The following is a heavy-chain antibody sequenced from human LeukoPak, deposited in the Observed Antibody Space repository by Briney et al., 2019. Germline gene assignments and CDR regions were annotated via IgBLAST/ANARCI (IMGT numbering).Heavy chain of an antibody. Sequence: GGSLRLSCAASGFTFSSHWIHWVRQAPGKGLVWVSRISTDGSNTNYADSVKGRFTISRDNAKNTLYLQMNSLRAEDTAVYYCARGSRRFDAFDIWGQGTMVTVSS. J-gene: IGHJ3*02. CDR2: ISTDGSNT. D-gene: IGHD3-10*01. V-gene: IGHV3-74*01. CDR1: GFTFSSHW. CDR3: ARGSRRFDAFDI.